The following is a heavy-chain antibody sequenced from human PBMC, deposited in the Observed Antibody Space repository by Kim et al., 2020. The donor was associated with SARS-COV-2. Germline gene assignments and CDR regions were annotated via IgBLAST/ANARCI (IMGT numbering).Heavy chain of an antibody. CDR1: GFTFSRFW. J-gene: IGHJ4*02. V-gene: IGHV3-7*01. D-gene: IGHD6-19*01. CDR3: AIGSGWYDY. CDR2: IKEDGSEM. Sequence: GGSLRLSCAASGFTFSRFWMTWVRQAPGKGLECVANIKEDGSEMHYVDSVKGRFTISRDNAKNSLYLQMNSLRAEDTAVYHCAIGSGWYDYWGQGTLVTV.